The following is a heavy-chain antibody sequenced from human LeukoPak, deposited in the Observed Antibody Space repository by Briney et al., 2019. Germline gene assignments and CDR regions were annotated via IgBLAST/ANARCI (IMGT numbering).Heavy chain of an antibody. V-gene: IGHV1-69*13. Sequence: SVKVSCKASGGTFSSYAISWVRQAPGQGLEGMGGIIPIFGTANYAQKFQGRVTITADESTSTAYMELSSLRSEDTAVYYCARSAILRRYYYYYYMDVWGKGTTVTISS. CDR3: ARSAILRRYYYYYYMDV. CDR2: IIPIFGTA. J-gene: IGHJ6*03. D-gene: IGHD3-9*01. CDR1: GGTFSSYA.